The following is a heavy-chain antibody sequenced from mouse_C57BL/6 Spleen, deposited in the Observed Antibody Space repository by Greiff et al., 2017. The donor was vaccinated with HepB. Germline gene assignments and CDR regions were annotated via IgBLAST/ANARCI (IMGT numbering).Heavy chain of an antibody. CDR1: GYAFTNYL. CDR2: INPGGGGT. Sequence: VKLMESGAELVRPGTSVKVSCKASGYAFTNYLIEWVKQRPGQGLEWIGVINPGGGGTNYNDKFKGKAILSADKSSSTAYMQLSSLTSEESAVYFCARREGNQAMDYWGQGTSVTVSS. CDR3: ARREGNQAMDY. V-gene: IGHV1-54*01. J-gene: IGHJ4*01. D-gene: IGHD2-1*01.